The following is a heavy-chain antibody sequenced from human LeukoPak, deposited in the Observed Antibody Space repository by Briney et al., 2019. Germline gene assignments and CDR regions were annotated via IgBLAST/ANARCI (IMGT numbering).Heavy chain of an antibody. V-gene: IGHV3-48*03. CDR1: GFTFSSYE. CDR3: TTLTVASNFDY. CDR2: ISSSGSTI. J-gene: IGHJ4*02. Sequence: GGSLRLSCAASGFTFSSYEMNWVRQAPGKGLEWVSYISSSGSTIYYADSVKGRFTISRDNAKNSLYLQMNSLRAEDTAVYYYTTLTVASNFDYWGQGTLVTVSS. D-gene: IGHD6-19*01.